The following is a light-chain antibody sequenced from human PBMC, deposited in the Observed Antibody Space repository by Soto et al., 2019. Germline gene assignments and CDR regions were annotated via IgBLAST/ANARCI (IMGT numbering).Light chain of an antibody. CDR1: SSDVGSYSL. J-gene: IGLJ1*01. CDR3: YTYAGGSTYL. CDR2: EDI. Sequence: QSALTQPASVSGSPGQSITISCTGTSSDVGSYSLLSWYQHHPGKASKLIIYEDIKGPSGVSNRFSGSKSGNTASLSISGLQAEDEADYYCYTYAGGSTYLFGTGTKFTVL. V-gene: IGLV2-23*01.